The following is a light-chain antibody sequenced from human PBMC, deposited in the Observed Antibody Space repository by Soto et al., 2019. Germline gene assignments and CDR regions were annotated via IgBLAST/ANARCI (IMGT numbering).Light chain of an antibody. CDR3: LQYTNWFPAYT. CDR2: GAS. J-gene: IGKJ2*01. Sequence: EIVMTQSPATLSVSPGEGATLSCRASQGINSNLAWYQQKPGQAHRLLSSGASPRATGIPASFRGSGFGTESSFTISPLQSENFGVYYCLQYTNWFPAYTFGQGTRLEIK. V-gene: IGKV3-15*01. CDR1: QGINSN.